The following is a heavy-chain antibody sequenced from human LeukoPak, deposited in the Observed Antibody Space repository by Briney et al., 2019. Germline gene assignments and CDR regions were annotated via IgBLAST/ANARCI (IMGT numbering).Heavy chain of an antibody. CDR3: AHSLGIAAADDAFDI. J-gene: IGHJ3*02. D-gene: IGHD6-13*01. CDR1: GFSLGTSGVG. Sequence: SGPTLVKPTQTLTLTCTFSGFSLGTSGVGVGWIRQPPGKALEWLALIYWDDDKRYSPSLKSRLTITKDTSKNQVVLTMTNMDPVDTATYYCAHSLGIAAADDAFDIWGQGTMVTVSS. CDR2: IYWDDDK. V-gene: IGHV2-5*02.